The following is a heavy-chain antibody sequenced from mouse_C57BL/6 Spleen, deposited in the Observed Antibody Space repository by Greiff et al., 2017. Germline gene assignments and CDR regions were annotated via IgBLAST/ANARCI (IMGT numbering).Heavy chain of an antibody. Sequence: VQLQQSGAELARPGASVKLSCKASGYTFTSYGISWVKQRTGQGLEWIGEIYPRSGNTYYNEKFKGKATLTADKSYSTAYMELRRLTSEDSAVYFCAGAEDYGSHFWGQGTLVTVSA. CDR2: IYPRSGNT. J-gene: IGHJ3*01. V-gene: IGHV1-81*01. D-gene: IGHD1-1*01. CDR3: AGAEDYGSHF. CDR1: GYTFTSYG.